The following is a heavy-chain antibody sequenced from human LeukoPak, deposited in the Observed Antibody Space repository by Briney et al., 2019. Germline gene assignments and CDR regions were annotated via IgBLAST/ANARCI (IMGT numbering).Heavy chain of an antibody. J-gene: IGHJ4*02. V-gene: IGHV1-18*04. CDR3: ARCIAVAGYFDY. CDR1: GYTFTGYY. Sequence: ASVKVSCKASGYTFTGYYMHWVRQAPGQGLEWMGWISVYNGNTNYAQKVQARVTMTTDTSTSTAYMELRSLTSDDTAVYYCARCIAVAGYFDYWGQGTLVTVSS. CDR2: ISVYNGNT. D-gene: IGHD6-19*01.